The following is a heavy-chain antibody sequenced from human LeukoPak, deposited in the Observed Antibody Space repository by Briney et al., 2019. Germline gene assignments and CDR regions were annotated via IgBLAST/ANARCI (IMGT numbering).Heavy chain of an antibody. V-gene: IGHV1-69*05. J-gene: IGHJ6*03. CDR3: ARGRRGSSSGRRPPGYYYYYMDV. CDR1: GGTFSSYA. CDR2: IIPIFGTA. Sequence: VASVKVSCKASGGTFSSYAISWVRQAPGQGLEWMGGIIPIFGTANYAQKFQGRVTITTDESTSTAYMELSSLRSEDTAVYYCARGRRGSSSGRRPPGYYYYYMDVWGKGTTVTVSS. D-gene: IGHD6-6*01.